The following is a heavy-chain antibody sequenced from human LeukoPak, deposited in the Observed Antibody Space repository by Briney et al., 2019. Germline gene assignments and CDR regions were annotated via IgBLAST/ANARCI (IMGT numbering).Heavy chain of an antibody. CDR2: ISSSSSYI. CDR1: GFTFSSYS. V-gene: IGHV3-21*01. D-gene: IGHD6-6*01. Sequence: GGSLRLSCAASGFTFSSYSMNWVRQAPGKGLEWVSSISSSSSYIYYADSVKGRFTISRDNAKNSLYLQMNSLRAEDTAVYYCARDEDSSSWGYFDYWRQGTLVTVSS. J-gene: IGHJ4*02. CDR3: ARDEDSSSWGYFDY.